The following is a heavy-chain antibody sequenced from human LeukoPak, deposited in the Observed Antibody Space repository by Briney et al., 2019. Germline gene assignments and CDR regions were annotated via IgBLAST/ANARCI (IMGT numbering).Heavy chain of an antibody. CDR3: ARPDDYGGKPAAFDI. J-gene: IGHJ3*02. Sequence: GESLKISCKASGYTFITYWIGWVRQMPGKGLEWMGIIYPGDSDTRYSPSFQGQVTIPADKSISTAYLQWSSLKASDTAIYYCARPDDYGGKPAAFDIWGQGTLVTVSS. V-gene: IGHV5-51*01. CDR1: GYTFITYW. D-gene: IGHD4-23*01. CDR2: IYPGDSDT.